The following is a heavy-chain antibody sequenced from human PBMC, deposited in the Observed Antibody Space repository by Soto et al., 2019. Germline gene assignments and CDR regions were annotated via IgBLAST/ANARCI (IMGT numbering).Heavy chain of an antibody. CDR3: ARDSSATMVRGVIDY. J-gene: IGHJ4*02. Sequence: GGPMRLSSTTSGVTFSSYRMNWFLPYPGKGLEWVSSISSSSSYIYYADSVKGRFTISRDNAKNSLYLQMNSLRAEDTAVYYCARDSSATMVRGVIDYWGQGTLVTVSS. V-gene: IGHV3-21*01. CDR1: GVTFSSYR. D-gene: IGHD3-10*01. CDR2: ISSSSSYI.